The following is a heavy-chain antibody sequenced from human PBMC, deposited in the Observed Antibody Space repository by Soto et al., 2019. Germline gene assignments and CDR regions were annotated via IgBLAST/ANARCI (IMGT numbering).Heavy chain of an antibody. CDR3: ARGSVVAATLFDY. D-gene: IGHD2-15*01. J-gene: IGHJ4*02. CDR2: IYYSGST. V-gene: IGHV4-31*03. CDR1: GGPISSGGYY. Sequence: QVQLQESGPGLVKPSQTLSLTCTVSGGPISSGGYYWSWIRQHPGKGLEWIGYIYYSGSTYYNPSLKSRVTISVDTSKNQFSLKLSSVTAADTAVYYCARGSVVAATLFDYWGQRTLVTVSS.